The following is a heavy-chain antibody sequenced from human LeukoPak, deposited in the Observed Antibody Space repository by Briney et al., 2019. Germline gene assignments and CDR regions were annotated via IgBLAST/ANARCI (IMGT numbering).Heavy chain of an antibody. CDR3: AANPYYYDSSGYHYPYYFDY. CDR1: GYTFTSYY. V-gene: IGHV1-46*01. CDR2: INPSGGST. J-gene: IGHJ4*02. D-gene: IGHD3-22*01. Sequence: ASVKVSCKASGYTFTSYYMHWVRQAPGQGPEWMGIINPSGGSTSYAQKFQERVTITRDMSTSTAYMELSSLRSEDTAVYYCAANPYYYDSSGYHYPYYFDYWGQGTLVTVSS.